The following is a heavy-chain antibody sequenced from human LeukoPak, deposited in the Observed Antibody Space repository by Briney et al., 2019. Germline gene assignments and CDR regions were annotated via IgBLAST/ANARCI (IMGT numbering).Heavy chain of an antibody. CDR1: GFTFSSYS. CDR3: ALQETSAYDGSGYYYVFSP. CDR2: ISSSSSYI. V-gene: IGHV3-21*01. Sequence: GGSLRLSCAASGFTFSSYSMNWVRQAPGKGLEWVSSISSSSSYIYYADSVKGRFTISRDNAKNSLYLQMNSLRAEDTAVYYCALQETSAYDGSGYYYVFSPWGQGTLVTVSS. J-gene: IGHJ5*02. D-gene: IGHD3-22*01.